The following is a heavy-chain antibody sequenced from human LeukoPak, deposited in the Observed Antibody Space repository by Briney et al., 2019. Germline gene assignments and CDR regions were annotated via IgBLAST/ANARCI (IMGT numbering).Heavy chain of an antibody. D-gene: IGHD6-19*01. J-gene: IGHJ4*02. CDR1: GGSISSHY. CDR2: IYYSGST. CDR3: ASQSSGWYPALFDY. V-gene: IGHV4-59*08. Sequence: PSETLSLTCTVSGGSISSHYWSWIRQPPGKGLEWIGYIYYSGSTNYNPSLKSRVTISVDTSKNQFSLKLSSVTAADTAVYYCASQSSGWYPALFDYWGQGTLVTVSS.